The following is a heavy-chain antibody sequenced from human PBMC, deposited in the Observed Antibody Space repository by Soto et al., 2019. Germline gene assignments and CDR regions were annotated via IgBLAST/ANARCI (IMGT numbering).Heavy chain of an antibody. V-gene: IGHV3-23*01. J-gene: IGHJ6*02. CDR2: ISGSGGST. Sequence: GGSLRLSCAASGFTFSSYAMSWVRQAPGKGLEWVSTISGSGGSTYYADSVKGRFTISRDNSKNTLYLQMNSLRAEDTAVYYCAKDSTKGELAVLDYYGMDVWGQGTTVTVSS. CDR3: AKDSTKGELAVLDYYGMDV. CDR1: GFTFSSYA. D-gene: IGHD1-26*01.